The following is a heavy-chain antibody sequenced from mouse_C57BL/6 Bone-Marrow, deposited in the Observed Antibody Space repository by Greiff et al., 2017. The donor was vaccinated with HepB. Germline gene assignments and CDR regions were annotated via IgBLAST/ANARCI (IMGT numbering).Heavy chain of an antibody. CDR2: IDPENGDT. CDR3: TTNDYGGYAMDY. D-gene: IGHD2-4*01. Sequence: VHVKQSGAELVRPGASVKLSCTASGFNIKDDYMHWVKQRPEQGLEWIGWIDPENGDTEYASKFQGKATITADTSSNTAYLQLSSLTSEDTAVYYCTTNDYGGYAMDYWGQGTSVTVSS. V-gene: IGHV14-4*01. CDR1: GFNIKDDY. J-gene: IGHJ4*01.